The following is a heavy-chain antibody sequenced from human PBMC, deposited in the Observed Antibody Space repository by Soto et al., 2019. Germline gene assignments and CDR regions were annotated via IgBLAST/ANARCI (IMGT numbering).Heavy chain of an antibody. CDR1: GYTFINFG. D-gene: IGHD2-15*01. CDR2: ISTDKGYT. Sequence: VQLVQSGAKVKEPGASVKVSCKASGYTFINFGITWVRQAPGQGLEWVGWISTDKGYTTYAVKFQGRVSRTADTDTNTAYMDLSSLNSDDTAGDYCARDRDCGAGGNCHPEWYFEYWGRGTLVTVSS. CDR3: ARDRDCGAGGNCHPEWYFEY. V-gene: IGHV1-18*01. J-gene: IGHJ2*01.